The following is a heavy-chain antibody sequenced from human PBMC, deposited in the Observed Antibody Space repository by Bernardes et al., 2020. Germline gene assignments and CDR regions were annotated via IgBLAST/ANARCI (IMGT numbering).Heavy chain of an antibody. CDR3: AKDHGSGSYGY. V-gene: IGHV3-23*01. D-gene: IGHD3-10*01. J-gene: IGHJ4*02. CDR2: ISGSGGST. CDR1: GFTFSSYA. Sequence: GGSLRLSCAASGFTFSSYAMSWVRQAPGKGLEWVSAISGSGGSTYYADSVKGRFTISRDNSKNTLYLQMNSLRAEDTAVYYWAKDHGSGSYGYWGQGTLVTVSS.